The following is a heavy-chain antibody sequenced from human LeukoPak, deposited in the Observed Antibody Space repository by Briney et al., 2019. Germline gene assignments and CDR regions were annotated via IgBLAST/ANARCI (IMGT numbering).Heavy chain of an antibody. CDR3: ARVVGCGGDCYSGISDY. V-gene: IGHV7-4-1*02. CDR2: INTNTGNP. Sequence: ASVKVSCKASGYTFTSYAMNWVRQAPGQGLEWMGWINTNTGNPTYAQGFTGRFVFSLDTSVSTAYLQISSLKAEDTAVYYCARVVGCGGDCYSGISDYWGQGTLVTVSS. J-gene: IGHJ4*02. D-gene: IGHD2-21*02. CDR1: GYTFTSYA.